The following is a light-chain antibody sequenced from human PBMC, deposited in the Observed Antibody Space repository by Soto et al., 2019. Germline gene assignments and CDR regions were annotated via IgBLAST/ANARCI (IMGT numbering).Light chain of an antibody. CDR3: QQYNSYSIT. J-gene: IGKJ5*01. V-gene: IGKV1-5*01. Sequence: DVQRAQSPSTLSASVGARVTITCRASQSISSWLAWYQQKPGKAPKLLIYDASSLESGVPSRFSGSGSGTESTLTISSLQPDDFATYYCQQYNSYSITFGQGTRLEIK. CDR2: DAS. CDR1: QSISSW.